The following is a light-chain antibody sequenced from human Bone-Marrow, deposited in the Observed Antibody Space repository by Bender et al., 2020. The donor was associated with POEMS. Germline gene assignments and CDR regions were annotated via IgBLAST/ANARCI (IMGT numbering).Light chain of an antibody. CDR3: SSYTINRTQV. CDR1: TNDVGAYRY. Sequence: QSALTQPASVSGSPGQSITVSCTGTTNDVGAYRYVSWYQQHPGKVPKLILYDVTNRPSGISIRFSGSKSGNTASLTISGLQTEDEADYYCSSYTINRTQVFGTGTKVTV. V-gene: IGLV2-14*01. J-gene: IGLJ1*01. CDR2: DVT.